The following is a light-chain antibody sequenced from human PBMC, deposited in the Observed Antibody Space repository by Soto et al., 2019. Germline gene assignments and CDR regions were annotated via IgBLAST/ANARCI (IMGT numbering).Light chain of an antibody. CDR3: QQHGSSPWT. CDR2: GAS. J-gene: IGKJ1*01. CDR1: QSVSSTY. V-gene: IGKV3-20*01. Sequence: ETVLTQSPGTLSLSPGERATLSCRASQSVSSTYLAWYWQKPGQAPRLLIYGASSRATGIPDRFSGSGSGTDFTLTISRLEPEDFAVYYCQQHGSSPWTFGQGTKVEIK.